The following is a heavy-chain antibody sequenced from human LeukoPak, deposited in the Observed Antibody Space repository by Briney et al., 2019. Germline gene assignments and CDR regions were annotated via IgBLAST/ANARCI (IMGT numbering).Heavy chain of an antibody. CDR3: AKLSTVTSAPPYYYFDY. Sequence: GGSLRLSCAASGFTFSSYWMHWVRQAPGEGLVWVSRIKTDGTTTNYADSVKGRFTVSRDNAKNTLYLQMNSLRAEDTAVYYCAKLSTVTSAPPYYYFDYWGQGTLVTVSS. D-gene: IGHD4-11*01. CDR1: GFTFSSYW. V-gene: IGHV3-74*01. J-gene: IGHJ4*02. CDR2: IKTDGTTT.